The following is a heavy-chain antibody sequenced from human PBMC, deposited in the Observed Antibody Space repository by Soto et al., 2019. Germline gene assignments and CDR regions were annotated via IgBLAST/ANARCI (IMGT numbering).Heavy chain of an antibody. CDR3: ARSWDYGGNSHYFDY. CDR2: IYYIGST. Sequence: SETLSLTCTVSGASISSYYWSWIPHPPGKGLEWIGYIYYIGSTNYNPSLKSRVTISVDTSKNQFSLKLSSVTAADTAVYYCARSWDYGGNSHYFDYWGQGTLVTVS. J-gene: IGHJ4*02. CDR1: GASISSYY. D-gene: IGHD4-17*01. V-gene: IGHV4-59*01.